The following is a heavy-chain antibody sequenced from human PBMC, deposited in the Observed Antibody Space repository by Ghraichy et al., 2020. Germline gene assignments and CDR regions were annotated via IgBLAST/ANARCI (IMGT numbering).Heavy chain of an antibody. CDR2: ISYDGSNK. CDR3: ARAGAAGTPVDYYGMDV. J-gene: IGHJ6*02. CDR1: GFTFSSYA. D-gene: IGHD6-13*01. V-gene: IGHV3-30-3*01. Sequence: GGSLRLSCAASGFTFSSYAMHWVRQAPGKGLEWVAVISYDGSNKYYADSVKRRFTSSRDTSKNTLYLQMNSLRAEATAVYYCARAGAAGTPVDYYGMDVWGQGTTVTVSS.